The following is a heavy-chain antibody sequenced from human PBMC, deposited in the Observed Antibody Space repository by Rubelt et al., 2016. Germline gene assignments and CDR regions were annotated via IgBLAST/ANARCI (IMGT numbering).Heavy chain of an antibody. V-gene: IGHV3-23*04. J-gene: IGHJ6*02. CDR3: ARMMSMTTVTTSYYYGMDV. Sequence: EVQLVESGGDLVKPGGSLRLSCAASGFTFSSYAMSWVRQAPGKGLEWVSAISGSGGSTYYADSVKGRFTISRDNSKNTLYLQMNSLRAEDTAVYDCARMMSMTTVTTSYYYGMDVWGQGTTVTVSS. D-gene: IGHD4-17*01. CDR1: GFTFSSYA. CDR2: ISGSGGST.